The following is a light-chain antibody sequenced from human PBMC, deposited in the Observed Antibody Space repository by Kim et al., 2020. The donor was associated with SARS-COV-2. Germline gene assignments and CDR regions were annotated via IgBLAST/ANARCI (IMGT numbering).Light chain of an antibody. CDR2: EVS. CDR1: SSDIGGYNY. V-gene: IGLV2-14*01. J-gene: IGLJ3*02. CDR3: KSYTRSSTCV. Sequence: LTQPASVSGSPGQSITISCTGTSSDIGGYNYVSWYQQLPGKAPKLIIYEVSNRPSGVSNRFSGSKSGNTASLTISGLQAEDEADYYCKSYTRSSTCVFGGGTQLTVL.